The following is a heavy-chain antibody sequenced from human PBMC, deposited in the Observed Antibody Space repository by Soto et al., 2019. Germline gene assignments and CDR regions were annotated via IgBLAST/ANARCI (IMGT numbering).Heavy chain of an antibody. V-gene: IGHV5-51*01. CDR2: IYPGDSDT. D-gene: IGHD2-15*01. CDR3: ARRGGYCSGGSCSHAGYFDY. CDR1: GYSFTSYW. Sequence: PGESLKISCKGSGYSFTSYWIGWLRQMPGKGLEWMGIIYPGDSDTRYSPSFQGQVTISADKSISTAYLQWSSLKASDTAMYYCARRGGYCSGGSCSHAGYFDYWGQGTLVTVSS. J-gene: IGHJ4*02.